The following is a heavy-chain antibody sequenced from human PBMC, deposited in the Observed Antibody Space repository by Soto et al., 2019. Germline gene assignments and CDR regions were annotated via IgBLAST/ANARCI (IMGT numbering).Heavy chain of an antibody. CDR1: GFTGSSNY. D-gene: IGHD3-22*01. Sequence: PGGSLRLSCAASGFTGSSNYMSWVRQAPGKGLEWVSVIYSGGSTYYADSVKGRFTISRDDSQNTVFLQMGSLRLEDTAVYYCARDMFESSGYSFGPLSHWGQGSVVTVSS. CDR2: IYSGGST. V-gene: IGHV3-53*05. J-gene: IGHJ4*02. CDR3: ARDMFESSGYSFGPLSH.